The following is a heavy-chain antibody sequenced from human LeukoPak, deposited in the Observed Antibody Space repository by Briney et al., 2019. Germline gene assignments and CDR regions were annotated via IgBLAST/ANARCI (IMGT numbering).Heavy chain of an antibody. Sequence: GVSLRLSCAASGFIVSTNYMTWVRQAPGKGLEGVSVIFSGGSTYFPSSLKGRFTISKDNSKDNVDLQIKRLKAEDTAVYYCAFNTPMVPYYRMDVWGQGTTVIVSS. D-gene: IGHD5-18*01. CDR3: AFNTPMVPYYRMDV. CDR2: IFSGGST. J-gene: IGHJ6*02. CDR1: GFIVSTNY. V-gene: IGHV3-53*01.